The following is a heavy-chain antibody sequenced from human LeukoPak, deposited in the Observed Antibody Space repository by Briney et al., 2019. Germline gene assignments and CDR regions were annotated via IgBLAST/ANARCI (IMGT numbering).Heavy chain of an antibody. CDR3: ARLDFWSGNFDY. J-gene: IGHJ4*02. CDR1: GYAFTSYD. D-gene: IGHD3-3*01. V-gene: IGHV1-8*03. CDR2: MNPNSGNT. Sequence: ASVKVSCKASGYAFTSYDINWVRQATGQGLEWMGWMNPNSGNTGYAQKFQGRVTITRNTSISTAYMELSSLRSEDTAVYYCARLDFWSGNFDYWGQGTLVTVSS.